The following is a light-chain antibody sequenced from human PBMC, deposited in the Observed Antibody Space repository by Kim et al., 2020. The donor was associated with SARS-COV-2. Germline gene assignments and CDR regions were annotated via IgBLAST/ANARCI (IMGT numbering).Light chain of an antibody. CDR3: QQYENWSPYT. CDR1: QNVGKN. CDR2: AAS. V-gene: IGKV3-15*01. J-gene: IGKJ2*01. Sequence: VSPWERVTLSCRASQNVGKNLAWYQKKHGEAPRLLIFAASTRATGVPARFSGSGSGTDFTLTISSLQSEDFALYYCQQYENWSPYTFGQGSKLEI.